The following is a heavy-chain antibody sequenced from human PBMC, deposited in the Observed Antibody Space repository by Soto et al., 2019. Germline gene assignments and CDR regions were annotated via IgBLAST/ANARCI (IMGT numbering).Heavy chain of an antibody. J-gene: IGHJ5*02. CDR1: GFSFSDYY. V-gene: IGHV3-11*01. CDR3: ARESDPRGFFFET. D-gene: IGHD3-3*01. CDR2: ISFSTTSI. Sequence: EGSLRLSCAASGFSFSDYYMIWVRQAPGRGMEWVSYISFSTTSIYYAGSVKGRFTISRDNAKNSLYLQMHSLRVETTAVYLGARESDPRGFFFETWGRET.